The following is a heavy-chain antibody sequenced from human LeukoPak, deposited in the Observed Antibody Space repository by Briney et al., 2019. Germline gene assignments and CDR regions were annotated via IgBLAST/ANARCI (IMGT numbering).Heavy chain of an antibody. CDR3: ARGTGWPQFEY. J-gene: IGHJ4*02. CDR2: TYYKSAWYN. CDR1: GDSVSRDSIA. Sequence: SQTLSLTCAISGDSVSRDSIAWNWIRQSPSRGLEWLGRTYYKSAWYNDYAVSVKGRITINPDTSKNQFSLQLNSVTPEDTAVYYCARGTGWPQFEYWGQGTLVTVSP. D-gene: IGHD6-19*01. V-gene: IGHV6-1*01.